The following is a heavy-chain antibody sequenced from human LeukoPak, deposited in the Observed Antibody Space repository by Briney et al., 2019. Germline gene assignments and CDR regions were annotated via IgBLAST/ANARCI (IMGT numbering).Heavy chain of an antibody. D-gene: IGHD6-6*01. CDR2: ISSSSSTI. J-gene: IGHJ4*02. V-gene: IGHV3-48*01. Sequence: PGGSLRLSCAASGFTFSSYSMNWVRQAPGKGLEWVSYISSSSSTIYYADSVKGRFTISRDNAKNPLYLQMNSLRAEDTAVYYCARGLLSSSIAARPGGHWGQGTLVTVSS. CDR3: ARGLLSSSIAARPGGH. CDR1: GFTFSSYS.